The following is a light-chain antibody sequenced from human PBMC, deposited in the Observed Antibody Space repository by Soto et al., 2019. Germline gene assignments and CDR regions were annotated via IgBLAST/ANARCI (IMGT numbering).Light chain of an antibody. Sequence: ELVMKQSPATLSVSSGEGATFXXRASQCINTKIAWYQLKPSQAPXLLIYDASIRATGNPARFSGSGGGKDFTLSISRLEPEDFAVYYCQQYGRSCTFGQGTKV. CDR1: QCINTK. CDR3: QQYGRSCT. J-gene: IGKJ1*01. CDR2: DAS. V-gene: IGKV3-15*01.